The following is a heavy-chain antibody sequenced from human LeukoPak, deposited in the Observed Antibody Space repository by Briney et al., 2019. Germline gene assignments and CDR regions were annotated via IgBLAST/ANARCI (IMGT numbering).Heavy chain of an antibody. CDR3: ARVASWYYYGSGKYYFDY. Sequence: SETLSLTCAVYGGSFSGYYWSWIRQPPGKGLEWIGEINHSGSTNYNPSLKSRVTISVDTSKNQFSLKLSFVTAADTAVYYCARVASWYYYGSGKYYFDYWGQGTLVTVSS. CDR1: GGSFSGYY. V-gene: IGHV4-34*01. J-gene: IGHJ4*02. CDR2: INHSGST. D-gene: IGHD3-10*01.